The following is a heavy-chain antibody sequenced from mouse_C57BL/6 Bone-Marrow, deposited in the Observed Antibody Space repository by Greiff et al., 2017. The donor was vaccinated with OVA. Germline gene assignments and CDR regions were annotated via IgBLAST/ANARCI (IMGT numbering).Heavy chain of an antibody. CDR1: GFTFSSYG. J-gene: IGHJ4*01. CDR3: ARQRTGTDYAMDY. V-gene: IGHV5-6*01. CDR2: ISSGGSYT. D-gene: IGHD4-1*01. Sequence: EVKLMESGGDLVKPGGSLKLSCAASGFTFSSYGMSWVRQTPDKRLEWVATISSGGSYTYYPDSVKGRFTISRDNAKNTLYLQMSSLKSEDTAMYYCARQRTGTDYAMDYWGQGTSVTVSS.